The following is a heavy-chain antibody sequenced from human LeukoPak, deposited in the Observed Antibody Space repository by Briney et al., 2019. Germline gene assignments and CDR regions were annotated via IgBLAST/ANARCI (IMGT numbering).Heavy chain of an antibody. CDR2: INPSGGST. CDR1: GNTFTSYY. Sequence: ASVKVSCKGSGNTFTSYYMHWVRQAPGQGLEWMATINPSGGSTSYAQKFQGRVTMTRDTATSTVYMELSSLRSEDTAVYSCARGEYHYGSGRHYVYYGMDVWGQGTTVTVSS. D-gene: IGHD3-10*01. V-gene: IGHV1-46*01. CDR3: ARGEYHYGSGRHYVYYGMDV. J-gene: IGHJ6*02.